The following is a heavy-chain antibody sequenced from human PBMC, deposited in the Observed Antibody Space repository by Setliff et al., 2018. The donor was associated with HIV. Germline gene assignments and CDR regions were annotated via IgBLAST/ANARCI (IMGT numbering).Heavy chain of an antibody. CDR2: IFYSGST. V-gene: IGHV4-39*07. CDR3: ARERTLMTTVTTGDAFDI. CDR1: GGSISSSSYY. Sequence: SETLSLTCSVSGGSISSSSYYWGWIRQPPGKGLEWIGNIFYSGSTFYNPSLKSRVTISVDTSKNQFSLKLSSVTAADTAVYYCARERTLMTTVTTGDAFDIWGQGTMVTVSS. D-gene: IGHD4-17*01. J-gene: IGHJ3*02.